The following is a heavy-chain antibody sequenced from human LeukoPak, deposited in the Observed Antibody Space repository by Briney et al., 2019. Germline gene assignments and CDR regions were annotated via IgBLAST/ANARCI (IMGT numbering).Heavy chain of an antibody. D-gene: IGHD6-13*01. Sequence: SETLSLTCTVSGGSISSYYWSWIRQPAGKGLEWNGRIYTSGSTNYNPSLKSRVTMSVDTSKNQFSLKLSSVTAADTAVYYCARLYSSSWYGAFDIWGQGTMVTVSS. J-gene: IGHJ3*02. CDR2: IYTSGST. CDR3: ARLYSSSWYGAFDI. V-gene: IGHV4-4*07. CDR1: GGSISSYY.